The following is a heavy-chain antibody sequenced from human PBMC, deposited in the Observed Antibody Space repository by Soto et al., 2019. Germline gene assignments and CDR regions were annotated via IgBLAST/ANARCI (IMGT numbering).Heavy chain of an antibody. J-gene: IGHJ6*02. V-gene: IGHV5-10-1*01. CDR3: ARPMHNYYYYGMDV. CDR1: GYSFTSYW. Sequence: GASLKISCQGSGYSFTSYWISWVRQMPGKGLEWMGRIDPSDSYTNYSPSFQGHVTISADKSISTAYLQWSSLKASDTAMYYCARPMHNYYYYGMDVWGQGTTVTVSS. CDR2: IDPSDSYT.